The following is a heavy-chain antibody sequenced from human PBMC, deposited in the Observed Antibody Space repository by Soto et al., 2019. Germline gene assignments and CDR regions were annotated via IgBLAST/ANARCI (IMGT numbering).Heavy chain of an antibody. V-gene: IGHV2-5*01. CDR1: GFSLSTSGLG. J-gene: IGHJ4*02. D-gene: IGHD6-19*01. Sequence: QITLKESGPTLLRPTQTLTLTCTFSGFSLSTSGLGVGWIRQPPGKALEWLALIYWNDDKRYSPSLKARLTITKDTAKTQVVLTMTNMDPVDTATYYCAHRPGGWYLCDYWGQGTLVTVSS. CDR3: AHRPGGWYLCDY. CDR2: IYWNDDK.